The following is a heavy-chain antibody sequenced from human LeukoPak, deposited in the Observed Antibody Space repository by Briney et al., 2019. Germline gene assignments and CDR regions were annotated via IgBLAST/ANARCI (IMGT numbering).Heavy chain of an antibody. Sequence: HPGGSLRLSCAASGFTFHDYAMHWVRQAPGKGLEWVSGISWHSGSIGYADSVKGRFTISRDNAKNSLYLQMNSLRAEDTALYYCAKDTWDSSGYLGLWGQGTLVTVSS. CDR2: ISWHSGSI. CDR1: GFTFHDYA. CDR3: AKDTWDSSGYLGL. D-gene: IGHD3-22*01. J-gene: IGHJ4*02. V-gene: IGHV3-9*01.